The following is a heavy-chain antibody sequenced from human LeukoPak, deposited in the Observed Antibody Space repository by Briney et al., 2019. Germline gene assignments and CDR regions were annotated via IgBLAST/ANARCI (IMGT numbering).Heavy chain of an antibody. J-gene: IGHJ4*02. CDR2: IRYDGSIK. V-gene: IGHV3-30*02. CDR3: AKDIGAVAGTHYFDY. CDR1: GFTFSSYE. D-gene: IGHD6-19*01. Sequence: GGSLRLSCAASGFTFSSYEMHWVRQAPGKGLEWVAFIRYDGSIKYYADSVKGRFTISRDNSRNTLYLQMNYLRAEDTAVYYCAKDIGAVAGTHYFDYWGQGTLVTVSS.